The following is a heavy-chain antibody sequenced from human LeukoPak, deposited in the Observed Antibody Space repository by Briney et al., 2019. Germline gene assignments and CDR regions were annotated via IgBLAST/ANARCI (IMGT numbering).Heavy chain of an antibody. D-gene: IGHD1-14*01. CDR3: ARHVTTASAARGFDI. J-gene: IGHJ3*02. V-gene: IGHV5-51*01. CDR1: GYSFTSYW. Sequence: GESLKISCKGSGYSFTSYWVAWVRHMPGKGPEWIGIIYPRDSDTRYSPSFQGQVTLSAEKSINTAYVQWSGLKASDTAVYYCARHVTTASAARGFDIWGQGTMVTVSS. CDR2: IYPRDSDT.